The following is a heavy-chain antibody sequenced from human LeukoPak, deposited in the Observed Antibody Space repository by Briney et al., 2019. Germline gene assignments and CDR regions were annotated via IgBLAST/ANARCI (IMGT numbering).Heavy chain of an antibody. CDR3: ARVATASNWFDP. CDR1: GGSISSYY. V-gene: IGHV4-59*01. CDR2: IYYSGST. Sequence: PSETLSLTCTVSGGSISSYYWSWIRQPPGKGLEWIGYIYYSGSTNYNPSLKSRVTISVDTSKNQFSLKLSSVTAADTAVYYCARVATASNWFDPWGQGTLVTVSS. J-gene: IGHJ5*02. D-gene: IGHD1-26*01.